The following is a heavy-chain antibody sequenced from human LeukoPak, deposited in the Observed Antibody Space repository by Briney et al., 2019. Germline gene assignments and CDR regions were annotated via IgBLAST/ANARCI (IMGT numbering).Heavy chain of an antibody. J-gene: IGHJ3*02. CDR2: IIPIFGTA. V-gene: IGHV1-69*01. Sequence: SVKVSCKASGGTFSSYAISWVRQAPGQGLEWMGGIIPIFGTANYAQKFQGRVTITADESTSTAYMELSSLRSEDTAVYYCASASGSRTGPVTDAFDIWGQGTMVTVSS. D-gene: IGHD3/OR15-3a*01. CDR3: ASASGSRTGPVTDAFDI. CDR1: GGTFSSYA.